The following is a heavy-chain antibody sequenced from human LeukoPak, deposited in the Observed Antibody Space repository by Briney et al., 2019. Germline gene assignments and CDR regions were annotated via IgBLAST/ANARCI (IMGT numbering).Heavy chain of an antibody. CDR3: ATQTKIAFPIFDY. D-gene: IGHD1/OR15-1a*01. V-gene: IGHV1-2*02. CDR2: INPHSGDT. Sequence: GASVKVSCMASGYTLTGYYMHWVRQAPGQGLEWMGSINPHSGDTNYAQKFQGRVTMTRDTSISTAYMELSRLRSDDAAMYYCATQTKIAFPIFDYWGQGTVVTVSS. CDR1: GYTLTGYY. J-gene: IGHJ4*02.